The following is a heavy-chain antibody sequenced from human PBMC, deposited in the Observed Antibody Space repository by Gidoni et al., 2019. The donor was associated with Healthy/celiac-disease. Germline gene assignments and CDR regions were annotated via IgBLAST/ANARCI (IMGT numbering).Heavy chain of an antibody. D-gene: IGHD3-22*01. V-gene: IGHV3-66*01. J-gene: IGHJ3*02. CDR3: ARERDYYDSSDAFDI. Sequence: EVQLVVLGGGLVPLVVSLRLSCTASGFTVSSNYMSWVRQAPGKGLEWVSVIYSGGSTYYADSGKGRFTISRDNSKNTLYLQMKSLRAEDTAVYYCARERDYYDSSDAFDIWGQGTMVTVSS. CDR1: GFTVSSNY. CDR2: IYSGGST.